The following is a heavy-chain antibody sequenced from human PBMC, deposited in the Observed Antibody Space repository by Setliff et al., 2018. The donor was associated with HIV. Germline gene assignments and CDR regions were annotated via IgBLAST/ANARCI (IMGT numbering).Heavy chain of an antibody. J-gene: IGHJ6*02. V-gene: IGHV4-61*02. D-gene: IGHD3-10*01. Sequence: PSETLFLTCTVSGGSINSGGYYWVWIRQPALKGLEWIGRIYTSGLTNYNPSLKSRVTISVDTSKNQVSLKLSSVTASDTAVYYCARARYIVIRGDAGMDVWGPGTTVTVSS. CDR3: ARARYIVIRGDAGMDV. CDR1: GGSINSGGYY. CDR2: IYTSGLT.